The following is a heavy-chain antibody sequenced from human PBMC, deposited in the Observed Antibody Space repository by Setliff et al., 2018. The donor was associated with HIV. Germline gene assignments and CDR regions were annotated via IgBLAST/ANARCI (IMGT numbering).Heavy chain of an antibody. J-gene: IGHJ4*02. D-gene: IGHD1-26*01. V-gene: IGHV4-61*09. CDR2: IYTSGFS. Sequence: SETLSLTCTVSGGYISSGSHYWRWIRQPAGKGLEWIGHIYTSGFSNYNPSLKSRVTISIDTSKNQFSLKLSSVTAADTALYYCARLSGPFDYWGQGTQVTAPQ. CDR3: ARLSGPFDY. CDR1: GGYISSGSHY.